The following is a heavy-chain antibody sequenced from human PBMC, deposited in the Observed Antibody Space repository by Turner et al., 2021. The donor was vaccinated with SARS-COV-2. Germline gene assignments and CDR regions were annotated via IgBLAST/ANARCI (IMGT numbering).Heavy chain of an antibody. Sequence: QVQLVESGGGVVQPGRYLRLSCAASGFTFSSYGMHWVRKAPGKGLEWVAVISYDGNNKYYADSVQGRLTIYRDNSKNTLYLQMNSLRAEDTAVYYLAKQLGLYSNPMYYFDYWGQGTLVTVSS. CDR2: ISYDGNNK. D-gene: IGHD4-4*01. CDR1: GFTFSSYG. J-gene: IGHJ4*02. CDR3: AKQLGLYSNPMYYFDY. V-gene: IGHV3-30*18.